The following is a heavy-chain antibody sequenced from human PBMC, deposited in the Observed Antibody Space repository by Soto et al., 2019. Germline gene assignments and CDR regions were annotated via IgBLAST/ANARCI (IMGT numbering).Heavy chain of an antibody. J-gene: IGHJ5*02. CDR2: ISYDGSNK. CDR3: AKARGTNRFDP. V-gene: IGHV3-30*18. CDR1: GFTFSSYG. D-gene: IGHD1-1*01. Sequence: QVQLVESGGGVVQPGRSLRLSCAASGFTFSSYGMHWVRQAPGKGLEWVAVISYDGSNKYYADSVKGRFTISRDNSKNTPYLQMNSLGAEDTAVYYCAKARGTNRFDPWGQGTLVTVSS.